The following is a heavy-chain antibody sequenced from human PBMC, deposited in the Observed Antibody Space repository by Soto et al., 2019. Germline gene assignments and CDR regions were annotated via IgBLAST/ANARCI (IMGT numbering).Heavy chain of an antibody. Sequence: EVQLVESGGGLVQPGGSLRLSCAASGFTFSTYWMHWVRQVPGKGLVWVSRINSDGSTTSYADSVKGRFTISRDNARNTLFLQMNSLRAEDTAVYYCAGGVATLLAWGQGTLVTVSS. CDR2: INSDGSTT. D-gene: IGHD5-12*01. CDR1: GFTFSTYW. J-gene: IGHJ5*02. CDR3: AGGVATLLA. V-gene: IGHV3-74*01.